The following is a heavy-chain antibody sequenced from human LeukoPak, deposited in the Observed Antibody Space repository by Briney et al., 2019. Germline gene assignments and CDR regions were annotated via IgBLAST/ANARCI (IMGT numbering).Heavy chain of an antibody. CDR3: ARDFWGFFDY. CDR1: GFNFSTYA. Sequence: PGGSLRLSCAASGFNFSTYAMHWVRQAPGKGLEWVAKINQEGSETQYVDFVKGRFTISRDNARNSLYLQINSLRAEDTAVYYCARDFWGFFDYWGQGTLVTVSS. CDR2: INQEGSET. D-gene: IGHD7-27*01. J-gene: IGHJ4*02. V-gene: IGHV3-7*04.